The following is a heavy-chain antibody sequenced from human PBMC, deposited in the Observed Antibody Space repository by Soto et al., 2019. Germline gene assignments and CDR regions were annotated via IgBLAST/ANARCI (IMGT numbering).Heavy chain of an antibody. CDR1: GYSFTSYW. D-gene: IGHD3-10*01. Sequence: GESLKISCKGSGYSFTSYWISWVRQMPGQRLEWMGWINAGNGNTKYSQKFQGRVTITRDTSASTAYMELSSLRSEDTAVYYCASLGSGPGGLDVWGKGTTVTVSS. V-gene: IGHV1-3*01. CDR2: INAGNGNT. CDR3: ASLGSGPGGLDV. J-gene: IGHJ6*04.